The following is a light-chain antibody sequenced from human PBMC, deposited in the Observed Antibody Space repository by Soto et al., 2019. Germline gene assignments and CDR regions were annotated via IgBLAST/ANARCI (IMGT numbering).Light chain of an antibody. CDR1: QSISSW. J-gene: IGKJ4*01. Sequence: DIQMTQSPSTLSAPVGDRVTITCRASQSISSWLAWYQQKPGKAPNLLIYKASSLESGVPSRFSGSGSGTEFTLTISSLQPDDCATYYCQQYNSYPTFGGGTKVEIK. CDR2: KAS. CDR3: QQYNSYPT. V-gene: IGKV1-5*03.